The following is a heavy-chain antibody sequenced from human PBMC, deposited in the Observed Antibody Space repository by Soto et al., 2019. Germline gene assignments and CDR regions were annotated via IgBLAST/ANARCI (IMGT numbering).Heavy chain of an antibody. Sequence: QVQLVQSGAEVKKPGASVKVSCKASGYTFTSYDINWVRQATGQGLEWMGWMNPNSGNTGYAQKFQGRVTMTRNTSISTAYMELSSLRSEDTAVYYCARGGVFFFAAPTNPFDYWCQGTLVTVSS. V-gene: IGHV1-8*01. CDR3: ARGGVFFFAAPTNPFDY. CDR2: MNPNSGNT. J-gene: IGHJ4*02. CDR1: GYTFTSYD. D-gene: IGHD3-10*01.